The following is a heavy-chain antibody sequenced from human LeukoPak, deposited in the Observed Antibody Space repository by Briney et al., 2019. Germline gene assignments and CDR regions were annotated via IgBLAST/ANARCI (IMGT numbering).Heavy chain of an antibody. V-gene: IGHV3-48*01. Sequence: GGSLRLSCAASGFTFSSYAMSWVRQAPGKGLEWVSYITSSSSAIYYADSVKGRFTISRDNAKNSLYLQMNSLRAEDTAVYYCARVRGSYHFDYWGQGTLVTVSS. CDR2: ITSSSSAI. J-gene: IGHJ4*02. CDR1: GFTFSSYA. CDR3: ARVRGSYHFDY. D-gene: IGHD1-26*01.